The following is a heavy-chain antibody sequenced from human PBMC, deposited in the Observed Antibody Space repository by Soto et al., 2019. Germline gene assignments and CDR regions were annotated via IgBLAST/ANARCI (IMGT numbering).Heavy chain of an antibody. Sequence: GGSLRLSCAASGFTFSSYGMHWVRQAPGKGLEWVAVISYDGSNKYYADSVKGRFTISRDNSKNTLYLQMNSLRAEDTGVYYCAKGPLAYCGGDCYAFDYWGQGTLVTVSS. V-gene: IGHV3-30*18. CDR3: AKGPLAYCGGDCYAFDY. CDR1: GFTFSSYG. CDR2: ISYDGSNK. D-gene: IGHD2-21*02. J-gene: IGHJ4*02.